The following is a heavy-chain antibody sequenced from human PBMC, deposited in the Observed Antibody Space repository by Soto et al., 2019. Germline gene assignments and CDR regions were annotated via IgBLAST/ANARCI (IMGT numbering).Heavy chain of an antibody. CDR3: ARRGSTVTMYYFDY. D-gene: IGHD4-17*01. J-gene: IGHJ4*02. Sequence: PVGSLRLSCAASGGTCIDYYMSWIRQATGKGLEWVSYISSSGSTIYYADSVKGRFTISRDNAKNSLYLQMNSLRAEDTAVYYCARRGSTVTMYYFDYWGQGTLVTVSS. V-gene: IGHV3-11*01. CDR2: ISSSGSTI. CDR1: GGTCIDYY.